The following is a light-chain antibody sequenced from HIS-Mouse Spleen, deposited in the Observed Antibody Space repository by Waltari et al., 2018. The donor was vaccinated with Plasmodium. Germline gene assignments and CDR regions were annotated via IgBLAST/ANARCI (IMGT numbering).Light chain of an antibody. CDR1: QSISSY. J-gene: IGKJ2*01. Sequence: DIQMTQSPSSLSASVGDRVTITCRASQSISSYLNWYQQKPGKAPKLLIYAASSLQSGVPSRVSRSGSGTDFTLTISSLQPEDFATYYCQQSHTFGQGTKLEIK. CDR2: AAS. V-gene: IGKV1-39*01. CDR3: QQSHT.